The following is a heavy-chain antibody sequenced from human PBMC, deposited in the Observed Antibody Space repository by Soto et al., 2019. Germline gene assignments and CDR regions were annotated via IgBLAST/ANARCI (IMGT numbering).Heavy chain of an antibody. CDR2: TYYRSKWYY. V-gene: IGHV6-1*01. Sequence: PSQTISLTCAISRDSASSNSAGWNWFRQSPSRGLEWLGKTYYRSKWYYDYAVGVESRITINPDTSKNQFSLQLNSVTTEDTAVYYCARAGGAVYGKNDFDVWGQGTMVTVSS. CDR1: RDSASSNSAG. J-gene: IGHJ3*01. D-gene: IGHD3-10*01. CDR3: ARAGGAVYGKNDFDV.